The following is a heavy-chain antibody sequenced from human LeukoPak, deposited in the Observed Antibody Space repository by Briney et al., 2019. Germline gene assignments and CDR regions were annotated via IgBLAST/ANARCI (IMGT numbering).Heavy chain of an antibody. D-gene: IGHD6-19*01. V-gene: IGHV3-7*04. CDR2: IKQDASQK. CDR1: GFTFSGYW. CDR3: AGGSGWLIDS. J-gene: IGHJ4*02. Sequence: GGSLRLSCTASGFTFSGYWMNWVRQSPGKGLEWVANIKQDASQKYYVDSVKGRFTISRDNAKDSLFLQMNALRVEDTAVYYCAGGSGWLIDSWGQGTLVSVSS.